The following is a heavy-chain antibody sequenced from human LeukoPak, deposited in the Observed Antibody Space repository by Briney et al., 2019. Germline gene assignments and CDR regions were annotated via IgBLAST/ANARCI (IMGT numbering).Heavy chain of an antibody. V-gene: IGHV4-34*01. CDR2: INHSGST. J-gene: IGHJ4*02. Sequence: PSEALSLTCAVYGGSFSGYYWSWIRQPPGKGLEWIGEINHSGSTNYNPSLKSRVTISVDTSRNQFSLKLSSVTAADTAVYYCARSDWLPLPTAVDYWGQGTLVTVSS. D-gene: IGHD5-12*01. CDR3: ARSDWLPLPTAVDY. CDR1: GGSFSGYY.